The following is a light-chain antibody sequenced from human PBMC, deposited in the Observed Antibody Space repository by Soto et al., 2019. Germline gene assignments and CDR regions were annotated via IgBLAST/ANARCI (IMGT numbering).Light chain of an antibody. V-gene: IGLV1-44*01. J-gene: IGLJ1*01. CDR2: TNN. CDR1: SSNIGINT. Sequence: QSVLTQPPSASGAPGQRVTISCSGSSSNIGINTVNWYQQLPGAAPKLLIYTNNQRPSGVPDRFSASKSGTSASLAISGLQSEDEDDYYCAAWDDSLNGYVFGTGTKVTVL. CDR3: AAWDDSLNGYV.